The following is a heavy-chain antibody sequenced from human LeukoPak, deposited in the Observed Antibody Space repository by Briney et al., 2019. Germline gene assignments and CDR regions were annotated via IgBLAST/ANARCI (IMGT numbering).Heavy chain of an antibody. D-gene: IGHD5-12*01. CDR3: ARDHRYVFDN. J-gene: IGHJ4*01. CDR2: IGISSGNT. Sequence: GSLRLSCAASGFNFIDYSMNWVRQAPGKGLEWISYIGISSGNTKYADSVKGRFTISRDKARNSLYLQMNSLRVEDTAVYYCARDHRYVFDNWGHGTLVTVSS. V-gene: IGHV3-48*01. CDR1: GFNFIDYS.